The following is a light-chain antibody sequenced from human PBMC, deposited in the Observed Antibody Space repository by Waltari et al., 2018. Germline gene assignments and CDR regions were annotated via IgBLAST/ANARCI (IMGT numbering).Light chain of an antibody. CDR2: KIF. V-gene: IGKV2-24*01. Sequence: DIVMTQTPLSSPVTLGQPASISCRSSQSLVHSDVNTYLSWLQQRPGQPPRLLIYKIFNRFSGVPDRFSGSGAGTDFTLKISRVEAEDVGVYYCMQATQFPRTFGQGTKLEIK. CDR1: QSLVHSDVNTY. CDR3: MQATQFPRT. J-gene: IGKJ2*01.